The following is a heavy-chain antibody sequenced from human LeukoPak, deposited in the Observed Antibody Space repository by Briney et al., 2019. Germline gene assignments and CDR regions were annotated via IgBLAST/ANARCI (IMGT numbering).Heavy chain of an antibody. V-gene: IGHV4-39*07. Sequence: PSETLSLTCTVSGGSISSSSYYWGWIRQPPGKGLEWIGSIYYSGSTYYNPSLKSRVTISVDTSKNQFSLKLSSVTAADTAVYYCARGVFMDYWGQGTLVTVSS. J-gene: IGHJ4*02. CDR3: ARGVFMDY. D-gene: IGHD2-8*01. CDR2: IYYSGST. CDR1: GGSISSSSYY.